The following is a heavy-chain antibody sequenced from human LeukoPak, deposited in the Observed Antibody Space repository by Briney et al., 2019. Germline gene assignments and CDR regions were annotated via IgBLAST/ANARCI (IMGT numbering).Heavy chain of an antibody. D-gene: IGHD3-22*01. J-gene: IGHJ4*02. CDR3: ARDKVNSEYYYDSSGYYLHDY. V-gene: IGHV1-2*02. Sequence: ASVKVSCKASGYTFTGYYMHWVRQAPGQGLEWMGWINPNSGGTNYAQKLQGRVTMTRDTSISTAYMELSRLRSDDTAVYYCARDKVNSEYYYDSSGYYLHDYWGQGTLVTVSS. CDR1: GYTFTGYY. CDR2: INPNSGGT.